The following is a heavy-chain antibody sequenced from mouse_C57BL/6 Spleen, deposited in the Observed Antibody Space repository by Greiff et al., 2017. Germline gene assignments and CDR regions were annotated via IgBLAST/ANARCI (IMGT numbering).Heavy chain of an antibody. CDR2: ISSGGSYT. CDR1: GFTFSSYG. V-gene: IGHV5-6*01. CDR3: ARRYAYFDV. D-gene: IGHD1-1*01. J-gene: IGHJ1*03. Sequence: EVQGVESGGDLVKPGGSLKLSCAASGFTFSSYGMSWVRQTPDKRLEWVATISSGGSYTYYPDSVKGRFTISRDNAKSTLYLQMSSLKSEDTAMYYSARRYAYFDVWGTGTTVNVSS.